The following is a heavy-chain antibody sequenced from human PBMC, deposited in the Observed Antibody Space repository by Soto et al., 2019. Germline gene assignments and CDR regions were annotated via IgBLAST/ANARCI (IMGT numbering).Heavy chain of an antibody. CDR1: GFTFSSYG. J-gene: IGHJ4*02. CDR3: AKDSRFLEWLSYFDY. D-gene: IGHD3-3*01. V-gene: IGHV3-30*18. Sequence: GGSLRLSCAASGFTFSSYGMHWVRQAPGKGLEWVAVISYDGSNKYYADSVKDRFTISRDNSKSTLYLQMNSLRAEDTAVYYCAKDSRFLEWLSYFDYWGQGTLVTVSS. CDR2: ISYDGSNK.